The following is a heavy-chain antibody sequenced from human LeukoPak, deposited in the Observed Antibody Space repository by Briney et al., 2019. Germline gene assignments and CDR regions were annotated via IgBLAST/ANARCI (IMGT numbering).Heavy chain of an antibody. Sequence: ASVKVSCKASGYTFTNYDINWVRQATGQGLEWKGWMNPNSGDTGYAQKFQGRVTMTRDTSTSTAYMELSSLRSEDTAVYYCARGVPWEIFGVAAPDWGQGTLVTVSS. D-gene: IGHD3-3*01. V-gene: IGHV1-8*01. J-gene: IGHJ4*02. CDR1: GYTFTNYD. CDR3: ARGVPWEIFGVAAPD. CDR2: MNPNSGDT.